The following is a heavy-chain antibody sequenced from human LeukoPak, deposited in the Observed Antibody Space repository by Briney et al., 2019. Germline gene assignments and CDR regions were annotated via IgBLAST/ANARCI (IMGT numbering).Heavy chain of an antibody. Sequence: PSETLSLTCTVSGGSISSSSSSDYWGWIRQSPGKGLEWIATIHYSGSTYYNPSLKSRVTIIVDTSQNLFSLKVNSVTAADTAVYFCARCSRYYDLWSGYYPDKWGQGTQVTVSS. D-gene: IGHD3-3*01. J-gene: IGHJ4*02. V-gene: IGHV4-39*01. CDR3: ARCSRYYDLWSGYYPDK. CDR2: IHYSGST. CDR1: GGSISSSSSSDY.